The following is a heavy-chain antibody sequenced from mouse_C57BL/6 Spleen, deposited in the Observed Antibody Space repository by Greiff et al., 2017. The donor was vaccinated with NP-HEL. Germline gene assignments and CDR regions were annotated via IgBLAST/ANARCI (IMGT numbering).Heavy chain of an antibody. CDR3: TTIYYDYDEDY. CDR1: GFNITDDY. V-gene: IGHV14-4*01. D-gene: IGHD2-4*01. J-gene: IGHJ2*01. CDR2: IDPENGDT. Sequence: EVQLQQSGAELVRPGASVKLSCTASGFNITDDYMHWVKQRPEQGLEWIGWIDPENGDTEYASKFQGKATITADTSSNTAYLQLSSLTSEDTAVYYCTTIYYDYDEDYWGQGTTLTVSS.